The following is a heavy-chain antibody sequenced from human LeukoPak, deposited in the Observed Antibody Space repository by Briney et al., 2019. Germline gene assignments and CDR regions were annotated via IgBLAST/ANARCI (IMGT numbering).Heavy chain of an antibody. J-gene: IGHJ4*02. CDR3: ARGSSSWSDFDY. CDR1: GFTFSSYA. D-gene: IGHD6-13*01. V-gene: IGHV3-21*01. Sequence: GGSLRLSCAASGFTFSSYAMNWVRQAPGKGLEWVSSISSSSSYIYYADSVKGRFTISRDNAKNSLYLQMNSLRAEDTAVYYCARGSSSWSDFDYWGQGTLVTVSS. CDR2: ISSSSSYI.